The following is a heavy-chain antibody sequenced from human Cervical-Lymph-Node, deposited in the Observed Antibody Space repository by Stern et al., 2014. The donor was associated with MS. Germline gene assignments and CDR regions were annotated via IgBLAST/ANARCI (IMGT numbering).Heavy chain of an antibody. CDR1: GYSFTSYW. D-gene: IGHD3-22*01. J-gene: IGHJ3*02. V-gene: IGHV5-51*01. CDR3: ARRRHSHYYDSSGNDAFYI. CDR2: IYPGASDT. Sequence: EVQLVQSGAEVKKPGESLKISCKGSGYSFTSYWIGWVRQMPGKGLEWMGIIYPGASDTRYSPSFQGQVTISADKAISPAYLQWSSLKASDTAMYYCARRRHSHYYDSSGNDAFYIWGQGTMVTVSS.